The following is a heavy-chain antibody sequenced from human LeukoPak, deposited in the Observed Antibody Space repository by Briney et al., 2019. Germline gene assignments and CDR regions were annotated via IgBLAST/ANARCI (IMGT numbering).Heavy chain of an antibody. V-gene: IGHV1-8*01. Sequence: GASLKVSCKASGYTFTSYDINWVRQGTGQGLEWMGWMNANSGNTGYAQKFQGRVTMTRNTSISTAYMELSSLRSEDTAVYYCARVYRVLRGNRGILGYWGQGTLVTVSS. D-gene: IGHD4-23*01. CDR3: ARVYRVLRGNRGILGY. J-gene: IGHJ4*02. CDR1: GYTFTSYD. CDR2: MNANSGNT.